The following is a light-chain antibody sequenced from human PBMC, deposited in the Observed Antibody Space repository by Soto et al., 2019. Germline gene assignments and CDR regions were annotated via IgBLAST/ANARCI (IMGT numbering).Light chain of an antibody. Sequence: EIVMTQSPATLSVSPGETATLSCRASQRVRTYLAWYQQKPGQAPRLLIYAASTRATGIPARFSGGGSGTEYTLTISSLQSEDFAIYYCLQYSELRTFGQGSKLEIK. CDR2: AAS. J-gene: IGKJ1*01. CDR1: QRVRTY. CDR3: LQYSELRT. V-gene: IGKV3-15*01.